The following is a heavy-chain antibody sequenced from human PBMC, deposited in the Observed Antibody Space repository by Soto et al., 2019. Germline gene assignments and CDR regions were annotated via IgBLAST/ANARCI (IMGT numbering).Heavy chain of an antibody. D-gene: IGHD6-25*01. J-gene: IGHJ5*02. CDR2: IHYSGST. Sequence: SETLSLTCTVSGGSISSYYWGWIRQSPVKGLEWIGYIHYSGSTNYNPSLRSRVTISVDTPKNQFSLKVNSMTAADTAIYYCARGGVAARKGRWFDPWGQGTLVTVSS. CDR1: GGSISSYY. CDR3: ARGGVAARKGRWFDP. V-gene: IGHV4-59*01.